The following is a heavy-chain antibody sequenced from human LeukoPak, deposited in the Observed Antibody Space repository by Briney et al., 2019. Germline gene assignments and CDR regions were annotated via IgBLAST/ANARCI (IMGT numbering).Heavy chain of an antibody. J-gene: IGHJ6*03. CDR3: TRGIYYMDV. Sequence: ASVKVSCKASGYTFTDYYMHWVRQAPGQGLEWMGWINPKSGGTHYAQKFQGRVTLTRDTSVSTAYMDLSRLRSDDTAVYYCTRGIYYMDVWGKGTTVTVSS. V-gene: IGHV1-2*02. CDR1: GYTFTDYY. CDR2: INPKSGGT.